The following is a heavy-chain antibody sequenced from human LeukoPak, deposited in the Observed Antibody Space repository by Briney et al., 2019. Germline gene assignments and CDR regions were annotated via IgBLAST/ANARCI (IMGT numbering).Heavy chain of an antibody. J-gene: IGHJ6*03. Sequence: SETLSLTCTVPGGSISSSSYYWGWIRQPPGKGLEWIGSIYHSGSTYYNPSLKSRVTISVDTSKNQFSLKLSSVTAADTAVYYCARRSIWPYHMDVWGKGTTVTISS. CDR1: GGSISSSSYY. V-gene: IGHV4-39*07. CDR3: ARRSIWPYHMDV. CDR2: IYHSGST.